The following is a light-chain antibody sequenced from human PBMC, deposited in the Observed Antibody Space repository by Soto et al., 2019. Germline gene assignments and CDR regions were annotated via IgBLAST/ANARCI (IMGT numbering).Light chain of an antibody. V-gene: IGKV1-5*03. J-gene: IGKJ1*01. CDR1: QSISTW. CDR2: KAS. CDR3: QQFHSFSRT. Sequence: DIQMTQSPSTVSASLGDRVTITCRASQSISTWLAWYQQKPGKAPKLLIYKASTLKSGVPSRFSGSGSGTEFTLTISSLQPEDFATYYCQQFHSFSRTFGQGTKVDI.